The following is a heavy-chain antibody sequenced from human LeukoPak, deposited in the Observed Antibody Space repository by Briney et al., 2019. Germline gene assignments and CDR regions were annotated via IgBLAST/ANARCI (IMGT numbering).Heavy chain of an antibody. CDR1: GFIFNDYA. V-gene: IGHV3-23*01. Sequence: GGSLRLSCAASGFIFNDYAMSWVRQAPGKGLEWVSSTTGSGGSTYHADSVEGRFTISRDNSKNTLYLQMNSLRAEDTAVYYCAKDGPLVGPYYFDYWGQGTLVTVSS. J-gene: IGHJ4*02. CDR2: TTGSGGST. CDR3: AKDGPLVGPYYFDY. D-gene: IGHD1-26*01.